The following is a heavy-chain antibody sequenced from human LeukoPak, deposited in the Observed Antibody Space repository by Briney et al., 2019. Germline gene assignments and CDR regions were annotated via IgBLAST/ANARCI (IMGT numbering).Heavy chain of an antibody. Sequence: SETLSLTCAVYGGSFSGYYWSWIRQPPGKGLEWIGEINHSGSTNYNPSLKSRVTISVDTSKNQFSLKLSSVTAADTAVYCCAVGDSYVLPYFDYWGQGTLVTVSS. CDR2: INHSGST. CDR1: GGSFSGYY. CDR3: AVGDSYVLPYFDY. V-gene: IGHV4-34*01. J-gene: IGHJ4*02. D-gene: IGHD5-18*01.